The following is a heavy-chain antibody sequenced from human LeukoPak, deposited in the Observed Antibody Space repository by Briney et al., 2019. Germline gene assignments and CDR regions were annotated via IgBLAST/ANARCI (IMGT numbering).Heavy chain of an antibody. D-gene: IGHD3-22*01. CDR2: IKRDGSEK. CDR3: AREDGLNYYDSSGHAFDI. V-gene: IGHV3-7*01. Sequence: GGSLRLSCAASGFTFSSYWMSWVRQAPGKGLEWVANIKRDGSEKYYVDSVKGRFTISRDNAKNSLYLQMNSLRAEDTAVYYCAREDGLNYYDSSGHAFDIWGQGTMVTVSS. CDR1: GFTFSSYW. J-gene: IGHJ3*02.